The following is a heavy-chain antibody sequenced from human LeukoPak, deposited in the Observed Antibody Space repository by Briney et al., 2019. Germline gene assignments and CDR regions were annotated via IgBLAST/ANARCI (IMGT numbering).Heavy chain of an antibody. Sequence: SETLSLTCTVSGGSISSGDYYWSWIRQPPGTGLEWIGYIYYSGSTYYNPSLKSRVTISVDTSKNQFSLKLSSVTAADTAVYYCARSASGYSYGYYSFDYWGQGTLVTASS. CDR2: IYYSGST. CDR3: ARSASGYSYGYYSFDY. V-gene: IGHV4-30-4*01. J-gene: IGHJ4*02. CDR1: GGSISSGDYY. D-gene: IGHD5-18*01.